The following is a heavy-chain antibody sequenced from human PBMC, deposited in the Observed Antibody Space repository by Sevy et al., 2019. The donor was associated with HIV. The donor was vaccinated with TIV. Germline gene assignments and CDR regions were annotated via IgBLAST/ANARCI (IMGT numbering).Heavy chain of an antibody. CDR2: IDPDGSRT. V-gene: IGHV3-74*01. J-gene: IGHJ4*02. CDR1: GFILSSYW. D-gene: IGHD3-9*01. Sequence: GGSLRLSCEASGFILSSYWMHWVSQVPGKGLVWVSRIDPDGSRTSYVDSVKGRFTISRDNAKNTLYLQMNSLRGEDTAVYYCAKDFDWPSGYWGQGSLVTVSS. CDR3: AKDFDWPSGY.